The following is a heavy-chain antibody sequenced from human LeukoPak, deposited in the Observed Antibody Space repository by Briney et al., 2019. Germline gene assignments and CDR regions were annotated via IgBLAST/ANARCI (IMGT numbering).Heavy chain of an antibody. J-gene: IGHJ4*02. Sequence: SETLSLTCTVSGGSISSYYWSWIRQPPGKGLEWIGYIYYSGSTNYNPSLKSRVTISVDTSKNQFSLKLSSVTAADTAVYYCARVVSDSSGYLYYFDYWGQGTLVTVSS. V-gene: IGHV4-59*12. D-gene: IGHD3-22*01. CDR3: ARVVSDSSGYLYYFDY. CDR2: IYYSGST. CDR1: GGSISSYY.